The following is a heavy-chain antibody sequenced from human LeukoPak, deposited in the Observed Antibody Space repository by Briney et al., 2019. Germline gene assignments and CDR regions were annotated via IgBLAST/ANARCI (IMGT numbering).Heavy chain of an antibody. V-gene: IGHV4-4*09. Sequence: SETLSLTSTVSGGSISSYYWSWIRQPPGKGLEWIGYIHTSGSTKYSPSLRSRVTISVDTSKNQLSLKLTSVTAADTAVYYCARQNPMDVWGKGTTVTVS. CDR3: ARQNPMDV. CDR2: IHTSGST. J-gene: IGHJ6*03. CDR1: GGSISSYY.